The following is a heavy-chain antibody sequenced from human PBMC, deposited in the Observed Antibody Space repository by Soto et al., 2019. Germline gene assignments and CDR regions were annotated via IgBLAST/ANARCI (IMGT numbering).Heavy chain of an antibody. D-gene: IGHD2-2*02. CDR2: INAGNGNT. J-gene: IGHJ4*02. V-gene: IGHV1-3*01. CDR1: GYTFTSYA. Sequence: QVQLVQSGAEVKKPGASVKVSCKASGYTFTSYAMHWVRQAPGQRLEWMGWINAGNGNTKYSQKFQGRVTITRDTTASTAHREQSSLSSEDTAVYYCASTHPCRYYTHSPYDYWGQGTLVTVS. CDR3: ASTHPCRYYTHSPYDY.